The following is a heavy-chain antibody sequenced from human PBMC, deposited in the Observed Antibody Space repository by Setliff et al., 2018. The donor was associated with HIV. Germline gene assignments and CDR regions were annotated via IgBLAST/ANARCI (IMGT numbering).Heavy chain of an antibody. Sequence: ASVKVSCKASGYTFTNYDINWVRQVTGQGLEWMGWMNPNSGNTGYGQKFQGRVTMTRDTSISTAYMELSNLGSEDTAVYYCARRIGFDVWGQGTMVTVPS. CDR2: MNPNSGNT. CDR3: ARRIGFDV. J-gene: IGHJ3*01. CDR1: GYTFTNYD. D-gene: IGHD2-15*01. V-gene: IGHV1-8*01.